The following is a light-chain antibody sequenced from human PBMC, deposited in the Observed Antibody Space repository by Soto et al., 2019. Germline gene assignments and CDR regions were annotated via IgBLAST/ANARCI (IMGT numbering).Light chain of an antibody. J-gene: IGKJ3*01. Sequence: DIQMTQSPSSLSASVGDRVTITCQASQDISNYLNWYQQKPGKAPKLLIYDASNLETGVPSRFSGSGSGTEFTLTISSLQPEDFATYYCQQANSFPRTVGPGTKVDIK. CDR1: QDISNY. CDR2: DAS. CDR3: QQANSFPRT. V-gene: IGKV1-33*01.